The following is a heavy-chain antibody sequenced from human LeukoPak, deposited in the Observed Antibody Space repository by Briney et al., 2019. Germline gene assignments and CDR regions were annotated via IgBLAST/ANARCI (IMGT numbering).Heavy chain of an antibody. Sequence: PSETLSLTCTVSGGSISSSSYYWGWIRQPPGKGLEWIGGIYYSGSTYYNPSLKSRVTISVDTSKNQFSLKLSSVTAADTAVYYCARRRRYGSGKYWFDPWGQGTLVTVSS. CDR3: ARRRRYGSGKYWFDP. D-gene: IGHD3-10*01. CDR1: GGSISSSSYY. V-gene: IGHV4-39*01. J-gene: IGHJ5*02. CDR2: IYYSGST.